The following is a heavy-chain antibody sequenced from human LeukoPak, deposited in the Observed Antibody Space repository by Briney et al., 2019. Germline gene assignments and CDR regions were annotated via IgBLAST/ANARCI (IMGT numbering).Heavy chain of an antibody. CDR1: GYTFTSYG. D-gene: IGHD3-22*01. Sequence: GASVKVSCKASGYTFTSYGISWVQQAPGQGLEWMGWISAYNGNTNYAQKLQGRVTMTTDTSTSTAYMGLRSLRSEDTAVYYCAREYKWLFDRWFDPWGQGTLVTVSS. CDR2: ISAYNGNT. J-gene: IGHJ5*02. V-gene: IGHV1-18*01. CDR3: AREYKWLFDRWFDP.